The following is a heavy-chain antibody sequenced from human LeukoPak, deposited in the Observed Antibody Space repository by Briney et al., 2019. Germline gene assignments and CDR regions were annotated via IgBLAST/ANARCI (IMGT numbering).Heavy chain of an antibody. V-gene: IGHV4-30-4*01. J-gene: IGHJ4*02. D-gene: IGHD4-17*01. CDR2: IYYSGST. CDR1: GGSISSGDYY. Sequence: SQTLSLTCTVSGGSISSGDYYWSWIRQPPGKGLEWIGYIYYSGSTYYNPSLKSRVPLSVDTSKNQFSLKLSSVTAADTAVYYCAREGAYGDYGYWGQGTLVTVSS. CDR3: AREGAYGDYGY.